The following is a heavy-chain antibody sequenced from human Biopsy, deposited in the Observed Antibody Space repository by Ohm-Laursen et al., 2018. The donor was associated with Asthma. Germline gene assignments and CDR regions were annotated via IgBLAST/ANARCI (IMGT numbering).Heavy chain of an antibody. D-gene: IGHD3-22*01. V-gene: IGHV3-30*14. CDR3: ARGDSSNWSHYYFDY. CDR2: ISYDGSSI. J-gene: IGHJ4*02. CDR1: RFTYE. Sequence: SLRLSCAASRFTYEMHWVRQAPGKGLEWVAVISYDGSSIYYADSVRGRFTISRDYSKNTLYLQMHSLRAEDTAVYYCARGDSSNWSHYYFDYWGQGTLVTVSP.